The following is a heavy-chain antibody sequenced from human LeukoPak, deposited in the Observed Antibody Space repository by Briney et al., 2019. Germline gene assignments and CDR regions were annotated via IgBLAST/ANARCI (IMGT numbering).Heavy chain of an antibody. CDR2: IYYSGST. CDR3: ARPYYYDSRIDP. D-gene: IGHD3-22*01. J-gene: IGHJ5*02. CDR1: GGSISSYY. V-gene: IGHV4-59*08. Sequence: SETLSLTCTVSGGSISSYYWSWIRQPPGKGLEWIGYIYYSGSTYYNPSLKSRVTMSADTSKNQFSLKLSSVTAADTAVYYCARPYYYDSRIDPWGQGTLVTVSS.